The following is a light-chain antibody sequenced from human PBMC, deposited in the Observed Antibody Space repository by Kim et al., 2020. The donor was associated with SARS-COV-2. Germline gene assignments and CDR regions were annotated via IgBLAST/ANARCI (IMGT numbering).Light chain of an antibody. CDR2: AAS. CDR1: QGASTY. Sequence: ASGGDRVTITCRASQGASTYLAWYQQKPAKAPKLLIYAASTLQRGVPSRFSGSGSGTHFTLTISSLQAEDFATYYCQQLNSLPLTFGGGTKVEIK. CDR3: QQLNSLPLT. V-gene: IGKV1-9*01. J-gene: IGKJ4*01.